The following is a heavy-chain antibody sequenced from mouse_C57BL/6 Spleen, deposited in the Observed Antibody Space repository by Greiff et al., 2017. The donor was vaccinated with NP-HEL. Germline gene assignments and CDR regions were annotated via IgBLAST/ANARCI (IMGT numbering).Heavy chain of an antibody. Sequence: EVMLVESGGGLVKPGGSLKLSCAASGFTFSDYGMHWVRQAPETGLEWVAYISSGSSTIYYADTVKGRFTISRDNAKNTLFLQMTSLRSEDTAMYYCAREGSSGLDYFDYWGQGTTLTVSS. CDR3: AREGSSGLDYFDY. V-gene: IGHV5-17*01. CDR1: GFTFSDYG. D-gene: IGHD3-2*02. J-gene: IGHJ2*01. CDR2: ISSGSSTI.